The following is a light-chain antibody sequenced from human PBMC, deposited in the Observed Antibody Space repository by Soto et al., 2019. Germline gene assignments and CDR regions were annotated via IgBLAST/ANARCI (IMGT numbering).Light chain of an antibody. Sequence: QSALTQPASVSGSPGQSITISCTETRSDVDGYNYVSWYQQHPGKAPKLIIYDVSNRPSGVSSRFSGSKSGNSASLTISGLQADDEADYYCASRDVFGGGTKLTVL. V-gene: IGLV2-14*01. CDR3: ASRDV. J-gene: IGLJ2*01. CDR2: DVS. CDR1: RSDVDGYNY.